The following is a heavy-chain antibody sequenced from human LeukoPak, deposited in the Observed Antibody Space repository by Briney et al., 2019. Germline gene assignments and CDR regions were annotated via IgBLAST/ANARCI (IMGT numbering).Heavy chain of an antibody. D-gene: IGHD6-13*01. V-gene: IGHV3-48*03. CDR3: ARDSSSWYNCFDP. Sequence: GGSLRLSCAASGFTFSSYEMNWVRQAPGKGLEWVSYISSSGSRIYYADSVKGRFTISRDNAKNSLYLQMNSLRAEDTAVYYCARDSSSWYNCFDPWGQGTLVTVSS. J-gene: IGHJ5*02. CDR2: ISSSGSRI. CDR1: GFTFSSYE.